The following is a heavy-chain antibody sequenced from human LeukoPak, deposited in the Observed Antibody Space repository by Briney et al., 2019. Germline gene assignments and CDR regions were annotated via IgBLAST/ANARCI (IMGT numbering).Heavy chain of an antibody. CDR2: TXPNSGGT. J-gene: IGHJ4*02. CDR1: XXXXXXXX. CDR3: ARDLILEGDSDY. D-gene: IGHD1-1*01. V-gene: IGHV1-2*02. Sequence: ASVKVSCKASXXXXXXXXXXXVXXXXXQXXXXMGWTXPNSGGTNYAQKFQGRVTMTRDTSISTAYMELSRLRSDDTAVYYCARDLILEGDSDYWGQGTLVTVSS.